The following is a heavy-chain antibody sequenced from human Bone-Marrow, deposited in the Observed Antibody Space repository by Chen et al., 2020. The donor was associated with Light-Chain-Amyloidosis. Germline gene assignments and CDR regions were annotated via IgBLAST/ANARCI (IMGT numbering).Heavy chain of an antibody. CDR3: ARDLTTVTV. CDR2: ISGDGSSR. Sequence: QLVEPGGGLVQPGGSLRLSCAASGFSIDTYWLHWVRQAPGKGLVWVSRISGDGSSRSYADSVKGRFTISRDNVKNILYLEMNSLRVEDTATYYCARDLTTVTVWGQGTTVTVSS. V-gene: IGHV3-74*01. J-gene: IGHJ6*02. CDR1: GFSIDTYW. D-gene: IGHD4-17*01.